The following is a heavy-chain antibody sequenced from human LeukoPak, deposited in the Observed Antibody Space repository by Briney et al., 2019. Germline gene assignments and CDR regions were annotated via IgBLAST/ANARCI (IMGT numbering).Heavy chain of an antibody. V-gene: IGHV1-69*04. CDR3: ARVRRVIFGVVIENFDY. Sequence: SVKVSCKASGGTFSSYAISWVRQAPGQGLEWMGRIIPILGIANYAQKFQGRVTITADKSTSTAYMELSSLRSEDAAVYYCARVRRVIFGVVIENFDYWGQGTLVTVSS. CDR1: GGTFSSYA. CDR2: IIPILGIA. J-gene: IGHJ4*02. D-gene: IGHD3-3*01.